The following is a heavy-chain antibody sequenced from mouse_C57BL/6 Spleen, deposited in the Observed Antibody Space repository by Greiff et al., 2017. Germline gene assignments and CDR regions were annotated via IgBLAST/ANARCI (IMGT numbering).Heavy chain of an antibody. CDR1: GYTFTGYW. CDR3: ASASIYYCGSCLFDY. V-gene: IGHV1-64*01. J-gene: IGHJ2*01. D-gene: IGHD1-1*01. Sequence: VQLKQPGAELVKPGASVKLSCKASGYTFTGYWMHWVKQRPGQGLEWIGMIHPNSGSTNYNEKFKGKATLTVDKSSSTAYMQLSSLTSEDSAVYFYASASIYYCGSCLFDYWGQGTPLTVSS. CDR2: IHPNSGST.